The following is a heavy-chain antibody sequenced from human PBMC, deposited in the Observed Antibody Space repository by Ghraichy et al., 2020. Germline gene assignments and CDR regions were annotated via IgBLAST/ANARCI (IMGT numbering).Heavy chain of an antibody. CDR2: ITWSSRSI. Sequence: GGSLRLSCVGSGFTFSDYNLNWVRQSPGKGLEWVSYITWSSRSIFYADSVKGRFTISRDNAQNSLYLQMNNLRDEDTAVYYCARASTVVRFYYYDGMDVWGQGTTVTV. CDR3: ARASTVVRFYYYDGMDV. D-gene: IGHD4-23*01. J-gene: IGHJ6*02. V-gene: IGHV3-48*02. CDR1: GFTFSDYN.